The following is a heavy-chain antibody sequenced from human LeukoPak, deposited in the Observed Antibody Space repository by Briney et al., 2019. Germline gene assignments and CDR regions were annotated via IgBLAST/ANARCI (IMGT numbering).Heavy chain of an antibody. CDR3: ARYCSSTSCPMREDYGMDV. Sequence: GGSLRLSCVASGFAVGSNYMSWVRQAPGKGLEWVSSISSSSSYIYYADSVKGRFTISRDNAKNSLYLQMNSLRAEDTAVYYCARYCSSTSCPMREDYGMDVWGQGTTVTVSS. J-gene: IGHJ6*02. CDR1: GFAVGSNY. V-gene: IGHV3-21*01. CDR2: ISSSSSYI. D-gene: IGHD2-2*01.